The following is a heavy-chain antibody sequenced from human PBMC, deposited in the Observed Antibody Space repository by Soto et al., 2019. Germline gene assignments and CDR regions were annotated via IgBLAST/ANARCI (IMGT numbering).Heavy chain of an antibody. J-gene: IGHJ3*02. Sequence: EVQLVESGGGLVQPGGPLRLSCAASGFTFSSYSMNWVRQAPGKGLEWVSYISSSSSTIYYADSVKGRFTISRDNAKNSLYLQMNSLRDEDTAVYYCAREGIAVAGTPDAFDIWGQGTMVTVSS. V-gene: IGHV3-48*02. CDR1: GFTFSSYS. CDR3: AREGIAVAGTPDAFDI. D-gene: IGHD6-19*01. CDR2: ISSSSSTI.